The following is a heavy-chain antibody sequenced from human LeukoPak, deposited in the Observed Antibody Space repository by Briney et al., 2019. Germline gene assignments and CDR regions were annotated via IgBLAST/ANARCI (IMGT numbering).Heavy chain of an antibody. CDR1: GGSISSYY. CDR2: IYYSGST. D-gene: IGHD6-13*01. CDR3: ARVEQQLVRGNTVYYFDY. V-gene: IGHV4-59*01. J-gene: IGHJ4*02. Sequence: SETPSLTCTVSGGSISSYYWSWIRQPPGKGLEWIGYIYYSGSTNYNPSLKSRVTISVDTSKNQFSLKLSSVTAADTAVYYCARVEQQLVRGNTVYYFDYWGQGTLVTVSS.